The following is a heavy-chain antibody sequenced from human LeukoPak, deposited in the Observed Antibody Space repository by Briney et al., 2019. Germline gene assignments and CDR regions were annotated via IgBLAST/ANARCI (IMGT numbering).Heavy chain of an antibody. V-gene: IGHV3-21*01. D-gene: IGHD5-18*01. CDR1: GFTFSTYS. CDR3: ARDATAMVTWRDY. Sequence: GGSLRLSCAASGFTFSTYSMNWVRQAPGKGLEWVSSISSSSSYIYYADSVKGRFTISRDNAKNSLYLQMNSLRAEDTAVYYCARDATAMVTWRDYWGQGTLVTVSS. CDR2: ISSSSSYI. J-gene: IGHJ4*02.